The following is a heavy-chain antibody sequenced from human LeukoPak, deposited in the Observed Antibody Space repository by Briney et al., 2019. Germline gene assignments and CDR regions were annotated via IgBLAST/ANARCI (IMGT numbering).Heavy chain of an antibody. D-gene: IGHD6-13*01. CDR2: ISPSGGST. CDR3: ARGVYSSSWYSGLVDAFDI. CDR1: GYTFTSNY. Sequence: ASVKVSCKAFGYTFTSNYMHWVRQAPGQGPEWMGVISPSGGSTTYAQKFQGRVTLTRDMSTSTAYMELRSLRSDDTAVYYCARGVYSSSWYSGLVDAFDIWGQGTMVTVSS. V-gene: IGHV1-46*01. J-gene: IGHJ3*02.